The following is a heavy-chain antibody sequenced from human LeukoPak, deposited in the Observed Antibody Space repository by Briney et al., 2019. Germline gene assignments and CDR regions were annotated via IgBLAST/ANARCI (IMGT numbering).Heavy chain of an antibody. CDR1: GFSFSTYE. J-gene: IGHJ4*02. D-gene: IGHD3-16*01. CDR2: SYYRGSS. CDR3: ATSVRGGVAYFDY. V-gene: IGHV4-59*05. Sequence: PGGSLRLSCAASGFSFSTYEMNWVRQAPGKGLEWVGSSYYRGSSYYYPSIKSRVTISVDTSKNQFSLKLSSVTAADTAVYYCATSVRGGVAYFDYWGQGTLVTVSS.